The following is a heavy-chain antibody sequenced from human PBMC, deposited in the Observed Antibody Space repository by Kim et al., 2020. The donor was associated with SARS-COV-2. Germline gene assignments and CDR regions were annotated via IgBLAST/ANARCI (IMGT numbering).Heavy chain of an antibody. CDR2: ISYDGSNK. CDR3: ARPNVPQNCGGDCIKGVYYYYMDV. V-gene: IGHV3-30-3*01. J-gene: IGHJ6*03. Sequence: GGSLRLSCAASGFTFSSYAMHWVRQAPGKGLEWVAVISYDGSNKYYADSVKGRFTISRDNSKNTLYLQMNSLRAEDTAVYYCARPNVPQNCGGDCIKGVYYYYMDVWGKGTTVTVSS. CDR1: GFTFSSYA. D-gene: IGHD2-21*01.